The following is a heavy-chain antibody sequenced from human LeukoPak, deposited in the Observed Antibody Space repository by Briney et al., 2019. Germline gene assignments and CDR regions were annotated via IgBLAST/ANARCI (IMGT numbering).Heavy chain of an antibody. CDR1: GYTFTSYY. V-gene: IGHV1-46*01. CDR2: INPSGGST. CDR3: ARGSYYYDSSGLYYFDY. J-gene: IGHJ4*02. D-gene: IGHD3-22*01. Sequence: ASVKVSCKASGYTFTSYYMHWVRQAPGQGLEWMGIINPSGGSTSYAQKFQGRVTMTRDTSTSTVYMELSSLRSEDTAMYYCARGSYYYDSSGLYYFDYWGQGTLVTVSS.